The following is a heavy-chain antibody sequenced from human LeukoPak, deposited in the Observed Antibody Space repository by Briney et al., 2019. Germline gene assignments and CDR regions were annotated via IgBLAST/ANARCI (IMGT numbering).Heavy chain of an antibody. D-gene: IGHD1-26*01. V-gene: IGHV3-23*01. CDR2: ISGSGGST. J-gene: IGHJ4*02. CDR1: GFTFSSYA. CDR3: AKDLRSKRFFVGASLISYDD. Sequence: PGGSLRLSCAASGFTFSSYAMSWVRQAPGKGLEWVSAISGSGGSTYYADSVKGRFTISRDNSKYTLYLQMNTLRAEDTAVYYCAKDLRSKRFFVGASLISYDDWGQGTLVTVSS.